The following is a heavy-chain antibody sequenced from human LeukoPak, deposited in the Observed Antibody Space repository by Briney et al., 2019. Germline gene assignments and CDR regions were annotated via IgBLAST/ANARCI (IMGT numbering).Heavy chain of an antibody. Sequence: GGSLRLSCAASGFTFSSYAMSWVRQAPGKGLVWVSAISGSGGSTYYADTVKGRFTISRDNSKNTLYLQMNSLRAEDTAVYYCAKSSGYYYDGSGYVPFDYWGQGTLVTVSS. J-gene: IGHJ4*02. CDR1: GFTFSSYA. D-gene: IGHD3-22*01. CDR2: ISGSGGST. CDR3: AKSSGYYYDGSGYVPFDY. V-gene: IGHV3-23*01.